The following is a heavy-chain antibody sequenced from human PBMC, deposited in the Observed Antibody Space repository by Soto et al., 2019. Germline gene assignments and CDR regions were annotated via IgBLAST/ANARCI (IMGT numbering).Heavy chain of an antibody. CDR2: ISGSGGST. Sequence: GGSLSLSCAASGFSFSSYAMSWVRQAPGKGLEWVSAISGSGGSTYYADAVKGRFTISRDNSKSTLYLQMNSLRAEDTAGYYCANWIRLSYWAQPTLVTVS. D-gene: IGHD1-1*01. V-gene: IGHV3-23*01. J-gene: IGHJ1*01. CDR1: GFSFSSYA. CDR3: ANWIRLSY.